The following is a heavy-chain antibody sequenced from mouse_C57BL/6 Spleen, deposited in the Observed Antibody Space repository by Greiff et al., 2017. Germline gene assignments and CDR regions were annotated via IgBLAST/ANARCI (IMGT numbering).Heavy chain of an antibody. D-gene: IGHD1-1*02. CDR2: IDPEDGDT. CDR1: GFNIKDYY. J-gene: IGHJ2*01. V-gene: IGHV14-1*01. Sequence: VQLQQSGAELVRPGASVKLSCTASGFNIKDYYMHWVKQRPEQGLEWIGRIDPEDGDTEYAPKFQGKATMTADTSSNTAYLQLSSLTSEDTAVYYCTPQRVALGPLDDWGQGTTLTVSS. CDR3: TPQRVALGPLDD.